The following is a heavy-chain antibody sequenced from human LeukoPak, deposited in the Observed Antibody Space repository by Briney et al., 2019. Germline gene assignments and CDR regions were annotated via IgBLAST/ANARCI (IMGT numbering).Heavy chain of an antibody. CDR2: INHSGGT. D-gene: IGHD6-13*01. CDR1: GGGFRGFY. CDR3: ARHRRIAAAGIRGYDY. Sequence: SETPSLPLAVYGGGFRGFYLSWIRPPPREGVEGVGDINHSGGTNYIPSLKSRVTISVDTSKKQFSLKLTSVTAADTAVYYCARHRRIAAAGIRGYDYWGQGILVTVSS. J-gene: IGHJ4*02. V-gene: IGHV4-34*01.